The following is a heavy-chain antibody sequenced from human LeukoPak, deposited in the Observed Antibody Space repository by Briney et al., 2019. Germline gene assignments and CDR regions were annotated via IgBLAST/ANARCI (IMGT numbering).Heavy chain of an antibody. J-gene: IGHJ4*02. V-gene: IGHV1-2*02. Sequence: GASVKVSCKASGYTFTDYYLHWVRQAPGQGLEWMGWINPNSGATGYAQNLQVRVTMTRDTSITTAYMELTSLRSDDTAVYYCARGTCTKGTCYPVGNFDYWGQGILLTVSS. CDR1: GYTFTDYY. CDR3: ARGTCTKGTCYPVGNFDY. CDR2: INPNSGAT. D-gene: IGHD2-8*01.